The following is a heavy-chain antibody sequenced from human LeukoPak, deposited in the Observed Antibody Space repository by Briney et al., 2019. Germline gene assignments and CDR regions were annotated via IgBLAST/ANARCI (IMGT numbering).Heavy chain of an antibody. V-gene: IGHV3-21*01. CDR1: GFTFSSYS. Sequence: GGSLRLSCAASGFTFSSYSMNWVRQAPGKGVEWVSSISSSSSYIYYADSVKGRLTISRDNAKTSLYLQMNSLRAEDTDVYYCARGAYGSGSYAVDWGQGTLVTVSS. D-gene: IGHD3-10*01. CDR2: ISSSSSYI. CDR3: ARGAYGSGSYAVD. J-gene: IGHJ4*02.